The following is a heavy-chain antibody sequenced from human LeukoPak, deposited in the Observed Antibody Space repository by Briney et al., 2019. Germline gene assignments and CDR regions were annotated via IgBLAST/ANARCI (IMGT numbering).Heavy chain of an antibody. CDR1: GGSISSSSYY. CDR2: IYYSGST. V-gene: IGHV4-39*01. Sequence: PSETLSLTCTVSGGSISSSSYYWGWIRQPPGKGLEWIASIYYSGSTYYNPSLKSRVTISVDTSKNQFSLKLSSVTAADTAVYYCAGLPGDIVVVPAAQHYYYYYMDVWGKGTTVTVSS. CDR3: AGLPGDIVVVPAAQHYYYYYMDV. J-gene: IGHJ6*03. D-gene: IGHD2-2*01.